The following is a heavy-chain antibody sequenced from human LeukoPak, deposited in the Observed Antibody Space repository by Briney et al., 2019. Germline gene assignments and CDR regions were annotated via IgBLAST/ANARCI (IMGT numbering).Heavy chain of an antibody. CDR3: AREITYYDFLTGPFDS. D-gene: IGHD3-9*01. J-gene: IGHJ4*02. V-gene: IGHV4-30-4*01. CDR1: GGSISRGEYY. Sequence: SETLSLTCTVSGGSISRGEYYWSWIRQPPGKGLEWIGYIYYSGTTYYNPSLMSRVTISLDTSKNQFSLKLNSVTAADTAVYYCAREITYYDFLTGPFDSWGQGTLVTVSS. CDR2: IYYSGTT.